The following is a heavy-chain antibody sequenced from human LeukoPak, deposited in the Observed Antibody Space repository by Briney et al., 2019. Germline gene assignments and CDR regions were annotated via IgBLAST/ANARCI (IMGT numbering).Heavy chain of an antibody. CDR2: IKYDGGEK. J-gene: IGHJ4*02. D-gene: IGHD2-15*01. Sequence: GGSLRLSCAASGFTFSNYWMSWVRQAPGRGLEWVANIKYDGGEKYYVDSVKGRLTISRDNAKDSLYLQMNSLRAEDTAVYYCARTLMNCSGGSCSPYYFDYWGQGTLVTVSS. CDR1: GFTFSNYW. V-gene: IGHV3-7*01. CDR3: ARTLMNCSGGSCSPYYFDY.